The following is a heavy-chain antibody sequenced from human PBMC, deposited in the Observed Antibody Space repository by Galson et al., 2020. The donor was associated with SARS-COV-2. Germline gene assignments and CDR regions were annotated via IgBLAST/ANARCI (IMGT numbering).Heavy chain of an antibody. D-gene: IGHD3-9*01. CDR1: GFTFSSYE. CDR3: ARALDWLLSDLNAVDI. J-gene: IGHJ3*02. V-gene: IGHV3-48*03. Sequence: GGSLRLSCAASGFTFSSYEMNWVRQAPGKGLEWVSYISSSGSTIYYADSVKGRFTISRDNAKNSLYLQMNSLRAEDTAVYYCARALDWLLSDLNAVDIWGQGTMVTVSS. CDR2: ISSSGSTI.